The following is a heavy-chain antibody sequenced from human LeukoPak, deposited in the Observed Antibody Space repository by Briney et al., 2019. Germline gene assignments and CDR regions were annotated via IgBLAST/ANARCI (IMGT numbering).Heavy chain of an antibody. CDR1: GFTFSSYG. D-gene: IGHD2-2*01. J-gene: IGHJ4*02. CDR2: VSGSGGST. CDR3: AKARYQLLSLYYFDS. V-gene: IGHV3-23*01. Sequence: GGSLRLSCAASGFTFSSYGMSWVRQAPGKGLEWVSAVSGSGGSTYYADSVKGRFTISRDNSKTTLYLQMNSLRADDTAIYYCAKARYQLLSLYYFDSWGQGTLVTVSS.